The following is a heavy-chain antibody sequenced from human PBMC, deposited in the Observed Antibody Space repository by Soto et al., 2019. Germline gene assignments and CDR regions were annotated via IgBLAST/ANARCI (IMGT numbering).Heavy chain of an antibody. CDR1: GGSFSGYY. CDR3: ARVRYYDSSGYYRGYYYYGMDV. J-gene: IGHJ6*02. D-gene: IGHD3-22*01. Sequence: LETLSLTCAVYGGSFSGYYWSWIRQPPGKGLEWIGEINHSGSTNYNPSLKSRVPISVDTSKNQFSLKLSSVTAADTAVYYCARVRYYDSSGYYRGYYYYGMDVWGQGTTVTVSS. CDR2: INHSGST. V-gene: IGHV4-34*01.